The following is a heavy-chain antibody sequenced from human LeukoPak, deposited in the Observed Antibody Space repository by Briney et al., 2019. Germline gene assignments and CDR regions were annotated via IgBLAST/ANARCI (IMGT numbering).Heavy chain of an antibody. CDR2: IYYSGST. V-gene: IGHV4-39*07. CDR3: ATQDSPKGAFDI. J-gene: IGHJ3*02. D-gene: IGHD2-15*01. CDR1: GGSISSSSYY. Sequence: PSETLSLTCTVSGGSISSSSYYWGWIRQPPGKGLEWIGSIYYSGSTYYNPSLKSRVSISVDTSKNQFSLKLRSVTAADTAVYYCATQDSPKGAFDIWGQGTMVTVSS.